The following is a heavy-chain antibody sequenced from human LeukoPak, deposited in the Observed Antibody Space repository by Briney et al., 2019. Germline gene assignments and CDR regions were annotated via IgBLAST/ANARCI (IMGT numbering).Heavy chain of an antibody. CDR1: GGSISSSRYH. Sequence: PSETLSLTCSVSGGSISSSRYHWSWIRQPPGKGLEWIGYIYYSGSTNYNPSLKSRVTISVDTSKNQFSLKLSSVTAADTAVYYCARVPGGGTAANWGQGTMVTVSS. J-gene: IGHJ3*01. CDR2: IYYSGST. D-gene: IGHD1-7*01. V-gene: IGHV4-61*01. CDR3: ARVPGGGTAAN.